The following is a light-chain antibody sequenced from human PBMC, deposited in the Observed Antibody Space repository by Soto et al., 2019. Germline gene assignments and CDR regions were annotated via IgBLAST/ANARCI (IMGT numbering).Light chain of an antibody. Sequence: QSALTQPASVSGSPGQSIAISCTGTSSDVGAYNYVSWYQQHPGKAPKLMVYDVSNRPSGVSDRFSGSKSGNTASLTVSGLQREDEADYYCSSYTTSSTPVFGGGTKLTVL. J-gene: IGLJ2*01. V-gene: IGLV2-14*03. CDR2: DVS. CDR3: SSYTTSSTPV. CDR1: SSDVGAYNY.